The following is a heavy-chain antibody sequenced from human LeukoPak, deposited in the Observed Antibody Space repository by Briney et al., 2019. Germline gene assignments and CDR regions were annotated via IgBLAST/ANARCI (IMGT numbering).Heavy chain of an antibody. CDR1: GFTFDDYA. CDR3: AKDRYYYDSSGYYDY. Sequence: GRSLRLSCAASGFTFDDYAMHWVRQAPGKGLEWVSGISWNSGSIGYADPVKGRFTISRDNAKNSLYLQMNSLRAEDTALYYCAKDRYYYDSSGYYDYWGQGTLVTVSS. J-gene: IGHJ4*02. D-gene: IGHD3-22*01. CDR2: ISWNSGSI. V-gene: IGHV3-9*01.